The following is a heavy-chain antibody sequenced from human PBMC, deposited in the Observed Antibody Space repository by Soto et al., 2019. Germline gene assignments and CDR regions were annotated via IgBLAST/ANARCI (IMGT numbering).Heavy chain of an antibody. CDR3: ARGRRGYYIDY. D-gene: IGHD3-22*01. V-gene: IGHV4-34*01. Sequence: SETLSLTCAVYGGSFSGYYWSWIRQPPGKGLEWIGEINHSGSTNYNPSLKSRVTISVDTSKNQFSLKLSSVTAADTAVYYCARGRRGYYIDYRGQGTLVTVSS. CDR2: INHSGST. CDR1: GGSFSGYY. J-gene: IGHJ4*02.